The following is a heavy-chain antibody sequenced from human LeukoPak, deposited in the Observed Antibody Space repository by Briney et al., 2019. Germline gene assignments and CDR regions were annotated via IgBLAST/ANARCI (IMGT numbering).Heavy chain of an antibody. D-gene: IGHD6-19*01. CDR2: IYYSGST. Sequence: SETLSLTCTVSGGSIGSSSYYWGWIRQPPGKGLEWIGSIYYSGSTYYNPSLKSRVTISVDTSKNQFSQKLSSVTAADTAVYYCARRLRSGWYFDYWGQGTLVTVSS. J-gene: IGHJ4*02. V-gene: IGHV4-39*01. CDR3: ARRLRSGWYFDY. CDR1: GGSIGSSSYY.